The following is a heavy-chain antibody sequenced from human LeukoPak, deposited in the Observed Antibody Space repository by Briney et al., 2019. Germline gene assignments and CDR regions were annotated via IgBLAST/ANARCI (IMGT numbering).Heavy chain of an antibody. J-gene: IGHJ3*02. CDR1: GFTFRTYW. D-gene: IGHD1-1*01. V-gene: IGHV3-74*01. CDR2: IKDDGTYT. Sequence: PGGSLGLSCAASGFTFRTYWMHWVRQAPGKGLEWLARIKDDGTYTSYADSEKGRITISRDNAKNTLYLHMSSLRAEDTAMYYCVRELERSDAFEIWGQGTLVTVSS. CDR3: VRELERSDAFEI.